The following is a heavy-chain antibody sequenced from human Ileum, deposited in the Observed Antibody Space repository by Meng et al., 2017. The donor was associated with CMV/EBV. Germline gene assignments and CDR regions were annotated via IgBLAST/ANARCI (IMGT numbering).Heavy chain of an antibody. J-gene: IGHJ4*02. V-gene: IGHV3-21*04. CDR1: GFTFSINS. CDR2: ISPSGDSM. Sequence: EVQLVESGGGLVKPGGSLRLSCAASGFTFSINSMDWVRQAPGKGLEWVSFISPSGDSMQYADSVKGRFTVSRDNAKSSMYLQMDSLRAEDTAVYYCGGGGYYQYWGQGTLVTVSS. CDR3: GGGGYYQY. D-gene: IGHD3-3*01.